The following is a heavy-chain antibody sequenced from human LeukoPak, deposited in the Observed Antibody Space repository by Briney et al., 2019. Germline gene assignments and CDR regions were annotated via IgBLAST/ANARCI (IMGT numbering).Heavy chain of an antibody. CDR3: ARDGDYVWGSYRYAFDI. CDR1: GFAFSSYA. J-gene: IGHJ3*02. V-gene: IGHV3-30-3*01. CDR2: ISYDGSNK. D-gene: IGHD3-16*02. Sequence: PGRSLRLSCAASGFAFSSYAMHWVRQAPGKGLEWVTVISYDGSNKYYADSVKGRFTISRDNSKNTLYLQMNSLRAEDTAVYYCARDGDYVWGSYRYAFDIWGQGTMVTVSS.